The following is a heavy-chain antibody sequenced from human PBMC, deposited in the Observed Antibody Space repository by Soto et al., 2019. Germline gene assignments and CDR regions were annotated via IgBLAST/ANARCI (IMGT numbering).Heavy chain of an antibody. CDR3: ARVRGVVRYYFDY. CDR2: IIPMSGTA. V-gene: IGHV1-69*12. CDR1: GGTFSSDA. J-gene: IGHJ4*02. D-gene: IGHD2-15*01. Sequence: QVQLVQSGAEVKKPGSSVKVSCKSSGGTFSSDAISWVRQAPGQGLEWMGGIIPMSGTANYAQKFQGRVTIIADESRKTAYMELSSLRSEDTAVYYCARVRGVVRYYFDYWGRGTLVTVSS.